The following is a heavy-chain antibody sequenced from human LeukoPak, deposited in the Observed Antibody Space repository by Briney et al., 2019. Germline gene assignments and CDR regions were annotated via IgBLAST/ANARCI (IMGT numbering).Heavy chain of an antibody. V-gene: IGHV3-20*01. D-gene: IGHD3-10*01. J-gene: IGHJ3*02. Sequence: PGGSRRPSCAATGSTFEDYGMRGVPQAPGKGLEWVSGINWNGGSTGYADSVKGRFTISRDNAKNSLYLQMNSLRAEDTALYHCARGTAYGSGSYYREDAFDIWGQGKMVTVSS. CDR3: ARGTAYGSGSYYREDAFDI. CDR2: INWNGGST. CDR1: GSTFEDYG.